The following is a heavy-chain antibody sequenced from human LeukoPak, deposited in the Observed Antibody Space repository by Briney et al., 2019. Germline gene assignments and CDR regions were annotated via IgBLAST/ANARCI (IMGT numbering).Heavy chain of an antibody. CDR1: GFTFSSYG. CDR2: IRYDGSNK. Sequence: GGSLRLSCAASGFTFSSYGMHWVRQAPGKGLEWVAFIRYDGSNKYYADSVKGRFTISRDNSKNTLYLQMNSLRAEDTAVYYCAKIVGATTGLGYYYYMDVWGKGTTVTISS. D-gene: IGHD1-26*01. CDR3: AKIVGATTGLGYYYYMDV. J-gene: IGHJ6*03. V-gene: IGHV3-30*02.